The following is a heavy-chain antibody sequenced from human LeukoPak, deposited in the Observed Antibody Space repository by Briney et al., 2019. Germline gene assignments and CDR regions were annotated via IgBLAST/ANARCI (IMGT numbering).Heavy chain of an antibody. Sequence: ASVKVSCKASGYTFTSHGISWVRQAPGQGLEWMGWISAYNGNTNYAQKLQGRVTMTTDTSTSTAYMELRSLRSDDTAVYYCARDPGYCSSTSCYKGWFDPWGQGTLVTVSS. CDR1: GYTFTSHG. CDR2: ISAYNGNT. CDR3: ARDPGYCSSTSCYKGWFDP. V-gene: IGHV1-18*01. J-gene: IGHJ5*02. D-gene: IGHD2-2*02.